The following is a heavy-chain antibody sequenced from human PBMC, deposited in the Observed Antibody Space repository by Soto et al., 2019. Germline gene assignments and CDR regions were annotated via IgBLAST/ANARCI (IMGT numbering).Heavy chain of an antibody. CDR1: GGSFSGYC. V-gene: IGHV4-34*01. CDR3: ARDCSSTSCYLSFDP. D-gene: IGHD2-2*01. CDR2: INHSGST. Sequence: SETLSLTCAVYGGSFSGYCWSWIRQPPGKGLEWIGEINHSGSTNYNPSLKSRVTISVDTSKNQFSLKLSSVTAADTAVYYCARDCSSTSCYLSFDPWGQGTLVTVS. J-gene: IGHJ5*02.